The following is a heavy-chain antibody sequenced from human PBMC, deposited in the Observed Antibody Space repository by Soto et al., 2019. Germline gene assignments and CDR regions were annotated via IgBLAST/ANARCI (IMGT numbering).Heavy chain of an antibody. CDR2: IYYSGST. V-gene: IGHV4-61*01. Sequence: QVQLQESGPGLVKPSETLSLTCTVSGGSVSSGSYYWTWIRQPPGKGLEWIGYIYYSGSTNYNPCLESRGTMSVDTSKNQFSLGLSSVTAADTAVYYCARAPATMDGSGSYYIPLNAFDIWGQGTMVTVSS. D-gene: IGHD3-10*01. CDR3: ARAPATMDGSGSYYIPLNAFDI. J-gene: IGHJ3*02. CDR1: GGSVSSGSYY.